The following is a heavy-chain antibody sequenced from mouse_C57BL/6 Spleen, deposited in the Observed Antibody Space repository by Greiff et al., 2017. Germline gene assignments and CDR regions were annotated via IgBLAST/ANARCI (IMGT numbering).Heavy chain of an antibody. Sequence: VQLQQSGAELARPGASVKLSCKASGYTFTSYGISWVKQRTGQGLEWIGEIYPRSGNTYYNEKFKGKATLTADKSSSTAYMELRSLTSEDSAVYFCARWSTTVDWYFDVWGTGTTVTVSS. CDR2: IYPRSGNT. J-gene: IGHJ1*03. D-gene: IGHD1-1*01. V-gene: IGHV1-81*01. CDR1: GYTFTSYG. CDR3: ARWSTTVDWYFDV.